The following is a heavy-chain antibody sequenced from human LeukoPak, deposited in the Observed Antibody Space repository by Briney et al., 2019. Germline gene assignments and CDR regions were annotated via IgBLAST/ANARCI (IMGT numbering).Heavy chain of an antibody. J-gene: IGHJ4*02. D-gene: IGHD2-2*01. V-gene: IGHV1-46*01. CDR2: INPSGGST. CDR1: GYTFTSYY. CDR3: ARALYHTFDY. Sequence: ASVKVSCKASGYTFTSYYMHWVRQAPGQGLEWMGIINPSGGSTSYAQKFQGRVTMTRDTSTSTVYMELRSLRSGDTAVYYCARALYHTFDYWGQGTLVTVSS.